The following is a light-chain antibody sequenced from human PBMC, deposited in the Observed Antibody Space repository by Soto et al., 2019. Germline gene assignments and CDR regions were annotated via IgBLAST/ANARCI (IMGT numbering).Light chain of an antibody. CDR1: QGISSY. J-gene: IGKJ5*01. Sequence: AIRMTQSPSSLSASTGDRVTITCRASQGISSYLAWYQQKPGKAPKLLIYAASTLQSGVPSRFSGSGSGTDVTLTISCLQSEDFATYYCQQYYSYPLTVGQGTRLEIK. CDR2: AAS. CDR3: QQYYSYPLT. V-gene: IGKV1-8*01.